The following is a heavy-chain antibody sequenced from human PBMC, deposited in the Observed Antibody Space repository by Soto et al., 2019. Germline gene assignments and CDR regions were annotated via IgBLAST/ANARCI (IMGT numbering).Heavy chain of an antibody. J-gene: IGHJ4*02. CDR3: ARHPAGGYCSGGSCPVDY. D-gene: IGHD2-15*01. CDR1: GFTVSSNY. CDR2: IYSGGST. Sequence: EVQLVESGGGLVQPGGSLRLSCAASGFTVSSNYMSWVRQAPGKGLEWVSVIYSGGSTYYADSVKGRFTISRDNSKNTLYLQMNSLRAEDTAVYYCARHPAGGYCSGGSCPVDYWGQGTLVTVSS. V-gene: IGHV3-66*04.